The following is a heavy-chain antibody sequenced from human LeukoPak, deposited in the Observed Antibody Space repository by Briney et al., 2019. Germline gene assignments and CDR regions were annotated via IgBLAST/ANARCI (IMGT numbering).Heavy chain of an antibody. CDR3: AKDHCSSTSCYEGGDY. J-gene: IGHJ4*02. D-gene: IGHD2-2*01. CDR2: ISSSSSYI. V-gene: IGHV3-21*04. CDR1: GFTFSSYS. Sequence: PGGSLRLSCAASGFTFSSYSMNWVRQAPGKGLEWVSSISSSSSYIYYADSVKGRFTISRDNSKNTLYLQMNSLRAEDTAVYYCAKDHCSSTSCYEGGDYWGLGTLVTVSS.